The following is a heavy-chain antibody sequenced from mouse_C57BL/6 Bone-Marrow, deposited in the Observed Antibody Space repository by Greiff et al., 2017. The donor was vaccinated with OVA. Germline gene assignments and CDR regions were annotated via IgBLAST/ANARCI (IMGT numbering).Heavy chain of an antibody. Sequence: DVQLQESVAELVRPGASVKLSCTASGFNIKNTYMHWVKQRPEQGLEWIGRIDPANDNTKYDPKFQGKATMTEDTSANTAYMHLSSRSSDDTSVYCCAGGNFDSSFYYMDNWGQGTSVTVSS. CDR3: AGGNFDSSFYYMDN. V-gene: IGHV14-3*01. D-gene: IGHD1-1*01. J-gene: IGHJ4*01. CDR1: GFNIKNTY. CDR2: IDPANDNT.